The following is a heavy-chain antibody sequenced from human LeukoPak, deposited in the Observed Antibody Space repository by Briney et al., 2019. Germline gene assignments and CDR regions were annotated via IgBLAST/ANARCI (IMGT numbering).Heavy chain of an antibody. D-gene: IGHD2-8*01. CDR2: ISYDGSNK. CDR3: AKDLGYCTNGVCQYYYYGMDV. J-gene: IGHJ6*02. V-gene: IGHV3-30*04. Sequence: PGGSLRLSCAASGFTYSSYAMHWVRQAPGKGLEWVAVISYDGSNKYYADSVKGRFTISRDNSKNTLYLQMNSLRAEDTAVYYCAKDLGYCTNGVCQYYYYGMDVWGQGTTVTVSS. CDR1: GFTYSSYA.